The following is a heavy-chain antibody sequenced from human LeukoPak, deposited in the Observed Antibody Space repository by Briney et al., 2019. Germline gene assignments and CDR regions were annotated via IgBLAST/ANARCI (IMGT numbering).Heavy chain of an antibody. V-gene: IGHV1-2*02. CDR1: GYTFTGYY. CDR2: INPNSGGT. Sequence: ASVKVSCKASGYTFTGYYMYWVRQAPGQGLEWMGWINPNSGGTNYAQKFQGRVTMTRDTSISTAYMELSRLRSDDTAVYYYAREDASAFDIWGQGTMVTVSS. CDR3: AREDASAFDI. J-gene: IGHJ3*02.